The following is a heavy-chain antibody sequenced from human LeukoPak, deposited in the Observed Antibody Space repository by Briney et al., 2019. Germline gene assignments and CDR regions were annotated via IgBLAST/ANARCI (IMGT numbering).Heavy chain of an antibody. V-gene: IGHV4-30-4*01. CDR2: IYYSGST. CDR3: ARLGGATRGYYFDY. CDR1: GGSISSGGYY. Sequence: SETLSLTCTVSGGSISSGGYYWSWIRQPPGKDLEWIGYIYYSGSTYYNPSLKSRVTISVDTSKNQFSLKLSSVTAADTAVYYCARLGGATRGYYFDYWGQGTLVTVSS. D-gene: IGHD1-26*01. J-gene: IGHJ4*02.